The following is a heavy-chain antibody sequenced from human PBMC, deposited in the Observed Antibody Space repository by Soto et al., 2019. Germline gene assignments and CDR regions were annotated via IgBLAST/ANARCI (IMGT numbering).Heavy chain of an antibody. V-gene: IGHV3-11*01. D-gene: IGHD2-2*01. J-gene: IGHJ6*03. CDR2: ISRSGDTI. CDR1: RFPVSDYY. Sequence: GGSLRLSCAASRFPVSDYYMSWVRQAPGKGLQWVSSISRSGDTIHYSDSVKGRFTISRDNAKNSLYLQMNSLRAEDTAVYFCARARRPAADYYYIDVWDKGTTVTVSS. CDR3: ARARRPAADYYYIDV.